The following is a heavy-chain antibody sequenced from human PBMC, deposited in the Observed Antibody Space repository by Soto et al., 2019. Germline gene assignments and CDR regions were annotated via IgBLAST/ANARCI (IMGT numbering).Heavy chain of an antibody. CDR3: AVILVVLVGQTPFDY. J-gene: IGHJ4*02. D-gene: IGHD2-15*01. CDR1: GLTFKNYA. Sequence: EVQLLATGGSLVRPGGSLRLSCAASGLTFKNYAMSWVRQAPGKGLEWVSGISNTGDMTYYADSVKGRFTISRDNDKNTMFLQMSSLRAEDTALYYCAVILVVLVGQTPFDYRGQGTHVTVSS. V-gene: IGHV3-23*01. CDR2: ISNTGDMT.